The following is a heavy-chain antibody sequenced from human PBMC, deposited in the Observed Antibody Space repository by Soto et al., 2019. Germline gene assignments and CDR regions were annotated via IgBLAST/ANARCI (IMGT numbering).Heavy chain of an antibody. J-gene: IGHJ4*02. CDR2: ISGRTGSI. Sequence: EVQVLESGGGLVQPGGSLRLSCAASGFTFSSYAMSWVRQAPGKGLEWVSAISGRTGSISYADSVKGRFTISRDNSRNTLYLQMNSLRAEDTAVYYCGVQYDYWGQGTLVTVSS. D-gene: IGHD1-1*01. CDR3: GVQYDY. CDR1: GFTFSSYA. V-gene: IGHV3-23*01.